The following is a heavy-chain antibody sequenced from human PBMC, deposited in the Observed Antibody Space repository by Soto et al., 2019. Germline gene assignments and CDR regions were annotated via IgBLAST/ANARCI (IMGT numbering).Heavy chain of an antibody. CDR2: ITPDNGNT. CDR3: SRAASYGFFYYFDS. Sequence: QVQLVQSGAEVKKPGASVRVSCKASGSTFTTYGVTWVRQAPGQGLEWVGWITPDNGNTHFAQNFQGRVTMTTDTSATTAYIDSWRLRSDHTAVYFCSRAASYGFFYYFDSWGQGTLVAVSS. J-gene: IGHJ4*03. CDR1: GSTFTTYG. V-gene: IGHV1-18*01. D-gene: IGHD4-17*01.